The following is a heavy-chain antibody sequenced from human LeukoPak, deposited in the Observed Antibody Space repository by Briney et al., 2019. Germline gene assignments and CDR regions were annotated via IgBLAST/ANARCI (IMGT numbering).Heavy chain of an antibody. CDR3: ARGFPSLDN. J-gene: IGHJ4*02. CDR1: DESFNGYD. CDR2: VYHSGST. Sequence: PSETLSLTCTVSDESFNGYDWSWIRQHPGKGLEWIGEVYHSGSTNYNPSLKSRATISLDTAKNQFSLKLRSVTAADTAVYYCARGFPSLDNWGRGTLVTVSS. V-gene: IGHV4-34*01.